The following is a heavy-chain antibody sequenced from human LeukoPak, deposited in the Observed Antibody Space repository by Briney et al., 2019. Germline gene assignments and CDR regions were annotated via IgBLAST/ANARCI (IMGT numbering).Heavy chain of an antibody. V-gene: IGHV3-30*02. J-gene: IGHJ3*02. CDR1: GFTFSSYD. Sequence: GGSLRLSCAASGFTFSSYDMHWVRQAPGKGLEWVALIRYDGGNKYYADSVKGRFTISRDNSKNTLYLQMNSLRAEDTAVYYCARDGHYYYDSSGYSLRSAFDIWGQGTMVTVSS. CDR3: ARDGHYYYDSSGYSLRSAFDI. CDR2: IRYDGGNK. D-gene: IGHD3-22*01.